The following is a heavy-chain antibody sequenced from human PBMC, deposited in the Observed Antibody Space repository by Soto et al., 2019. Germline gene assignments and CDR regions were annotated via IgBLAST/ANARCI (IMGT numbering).Heavy chain of an antibody. CDR2: IIPIFGTA. CDR1: GGTFSSYA. CDR3: ARDAGKYGGFYYYGMDV. D-gene: IGHD5-12*01. J-gene: IGHJ6*02. Sequence: QVLLVQSGAEVKKPGSSVKVSCKASGGTFSSYAISWVRQAPGQGLEWMGGIIPIFGTANYAQKFQGRVTITADESTSTAYMELSSLRSEDTAVYYCARDAGKYGGFYYYGMDVWGQGTTVTVSS. V-gene: IGHV1-69*12.